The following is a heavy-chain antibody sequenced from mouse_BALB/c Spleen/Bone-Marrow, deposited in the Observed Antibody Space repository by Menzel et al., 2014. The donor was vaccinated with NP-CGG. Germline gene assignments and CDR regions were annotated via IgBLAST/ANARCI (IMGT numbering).Heavy chain of an antibody. V-gene: IGHV1S41*01. CDR3: ARSYYASSPYAMDY. CDR2: IAPGSGNI. D-gene: IGHD1-1*01. Sequence: DLVKPGASVKLSCKASGYTFTSYWINWVKQRPGQGLEWIGRIAPGSGNIYYNEMFKVKATLTVDASSSTAYIQLSSLSSEDSAVYLCARSYYASSPYAMDYWGQGTSVTVSS. CDR1: GYTFTSYW. J-gene: IGHJ4*01.